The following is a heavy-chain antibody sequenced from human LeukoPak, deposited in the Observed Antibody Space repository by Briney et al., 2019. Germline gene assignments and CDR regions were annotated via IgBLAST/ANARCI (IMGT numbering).Heavy chain of an antibody. Sequence: SQTLSLTCAISGDSVSSNSAAWNWIRQSPSRGLEWLGRTYYRSKWYNDYAVSVKSRITINPDTSKNQFSLKLSSVTAADTAVYYCARHGYYLPKYYFDYWGQGTLVTVSS. J-gene: IGHJ4*02. CDR2: TYYRSKWYN. V-gene: IGHV6-1*01. CDR1: GDSVSSNSAA. D-gene: IGHD2-15*01. CDR3: ARHGYYLPKYYFDY.